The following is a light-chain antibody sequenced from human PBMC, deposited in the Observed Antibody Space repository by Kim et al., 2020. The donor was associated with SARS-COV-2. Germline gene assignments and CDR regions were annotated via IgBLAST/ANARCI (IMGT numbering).Light chain of an antibody. CDR1: SSDVGGYNY. CDR3: SSYTSSSYVV. CDR2: DVS. Sequence: QSALTQPASVSGSPGQSITISCTGTSSDVGGYNYVSWYQQHPGKAPKFMIYDVSKRPSGVSNRFSGSKSGNTASLTISGLQAEDEADYYCSSYTSSSYVVFGGGTQLTVL. J-gene: IGLJ2*01. V-gene: IGLV2-14*01.